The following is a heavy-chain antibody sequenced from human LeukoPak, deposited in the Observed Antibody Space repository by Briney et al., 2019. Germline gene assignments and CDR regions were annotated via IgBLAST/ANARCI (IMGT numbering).Heavy chain of an antibody. V-gene: IGHV4-4*02. Sequence: PSETLSLTCAASEVTISSSNWWSWVREPPGKGLEWIGESYHSGSTNYNPSLKSRFTISVDKSKNQFSLQLRSVTAADTAVYYCARQSGGYTYRGGYYYYMDVWGKGTTVTISS. D-gene: IGHD5-18*01. J-gene: IGHJ6*03. CDR3: ARQSGGYTYRGGYYYYMDV. CDR2: SYHSGST. CDR1: EVTISSSNW.